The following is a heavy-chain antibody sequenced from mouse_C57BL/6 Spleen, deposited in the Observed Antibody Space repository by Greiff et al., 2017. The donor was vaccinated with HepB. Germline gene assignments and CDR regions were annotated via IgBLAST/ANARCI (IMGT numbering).Heavy chain of an antibody. CDR1: GYTFTSYG. CDR2: IYPRSGNT. Sequence: VNLVESGAELARPGASVKLSCKASGYTFTSYGISWVKKRTGQGLEWIGEIYPRSGNTYYNEKFKGKATLTADKSSSTAYMELRSLTSEDSAVYFCARDGAWFAYWGQGTLVTVSA. V-gene: IGHV1-81*01. CDR3: ARDGAWFAY. J-gene: IGHJ3*01.